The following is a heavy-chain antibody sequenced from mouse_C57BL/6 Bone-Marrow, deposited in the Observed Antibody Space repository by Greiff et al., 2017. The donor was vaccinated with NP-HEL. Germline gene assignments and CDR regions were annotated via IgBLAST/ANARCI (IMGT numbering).Heavy chain of an antibody. Sequence: EVKLVESGGGLVKPGGSLKLSCAASGFTFSDYGMHWVRQAPEKGLEWVAYISSGSSTIYYADTVKGRFTISRDNAKNTLFLQMTSLRSEDTAMYYCAREGLWFAYWGQGTLVTVSA. CDR3: AREGLWFAY. J-gene: IGHJ3*01. CDR2: ISSGSSTI. V-gene: IGHV5-17*01. CDR1: GFTFSDYG.